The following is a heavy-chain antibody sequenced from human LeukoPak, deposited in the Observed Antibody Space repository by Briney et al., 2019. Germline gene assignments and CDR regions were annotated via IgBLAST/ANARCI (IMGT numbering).Heavy chain of an antibody. CDR1: GFTFSSYA. CDR2: ISGSGGTT. Sequence: PGGSLRLSCAASGFTFSSYAMSWVRQAPGKGLEWVSGISGSGGTTKYADSVKGRFAISRDNSKNTLYLQMNSLRAEDTAVYYCVRGNLFSPLYYMDVWGKGTTVTVSS. CDR3: VRGNLFSPLYYMDV. J-gene: IGHJ6*03. V-gene: IGHV3-23*01. D-gene: IGHD3-16*01.